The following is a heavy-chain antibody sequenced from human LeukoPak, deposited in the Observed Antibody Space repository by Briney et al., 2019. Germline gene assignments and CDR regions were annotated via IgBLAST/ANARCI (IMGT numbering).Heavy chain of an antibody. CDR1: GYTLTELS. CDR3: ATAVPALSTPKFDY. CDR2: FDPEDGGT. Sequence: GASVKVSCKVSGYTLTELSMHWVRQAPGKGLEWMGGFDPEDGGTIYAQKFQGRVTMTEDTSTDTAYMELSSLRSEDTAVYYCATAVPALSTPKFDYWGQGTLVTVSS. D-gene: IGHD2-2*01. J-gene: IGHJ4*02. V-gene: IGHV1-24*01.